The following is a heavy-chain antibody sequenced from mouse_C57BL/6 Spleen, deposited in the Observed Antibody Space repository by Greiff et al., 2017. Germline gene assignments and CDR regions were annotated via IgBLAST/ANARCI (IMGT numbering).Heavy chain of an antibody. CDR3: ARVSYWYFDV. Sequence: EVHLVESGPGLVKPSQSLSLTCSVTGYSITSGYYWNWIRQFPGNKLEWMGYISYDGSNNYNPSLKNRISITRDTSKNQFFLKLNSVTTEDTATYYCARVSYWYFDVWGTGTTVTVSS. J-gene: IGHJ1*03. CDR2: ISYDGSN. V-gene: IGHV3-6*01. CDR1: GYSITSGYY.